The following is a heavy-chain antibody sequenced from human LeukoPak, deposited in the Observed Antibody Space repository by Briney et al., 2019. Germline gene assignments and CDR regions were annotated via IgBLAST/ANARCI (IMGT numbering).Heavy chain of an antibody. Sequence: PGGSLRLSCAASGFTFDDYGMSWVRQAPGKGLEWVSGINWNGGSTGYADSVKGRFTISRDNAKNSLYLQMNSLRAEDTAVYYCARGVWGYGDFSTFMLYYFDYWGQGTLVTVSS. D-gene: IGHD4-17*01. CDR3: ARGVWGYGDFSTFMLYYFDY. CDR2: INWNGGST. V-gene: IGHV3-20*04. J-gene: IGHJ4*02. CDR1: GFTFDDYG.